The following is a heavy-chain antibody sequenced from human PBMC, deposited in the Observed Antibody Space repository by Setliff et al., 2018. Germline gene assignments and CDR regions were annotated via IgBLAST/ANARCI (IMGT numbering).Heavy chain of an antibody. V-gene: IGHV1-8*02. Sequence: ASVKVSCKASGYTFTSYDINWVRQATGQGLAWMGWMNPNSGNTGYAQKFQGRVTMNRNTSISTAYMDLSSLRFEDTAVYYCARAQSWSGGPYYFDNWGQGTLVTVSS. J-gene: IGHJ4*02. CDR3: ARAQSWSGGPYYFDN. D-gene: IGHD3-3*01. CDR1: GYTFTSYD. CDR2: MNPNSGNT.